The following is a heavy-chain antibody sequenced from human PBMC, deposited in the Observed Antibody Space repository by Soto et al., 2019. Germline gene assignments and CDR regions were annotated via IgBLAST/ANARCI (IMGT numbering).Heavy chain of an antibody. CDR1: GFTFSNYA. D-gene: IGHD2-15*01. CDR2: ISGRGGNT. V-gene: IGHV3-23*01. J-gene: IGHJ4*02. CDR3: AKAGCSGGTCYLYYFDY. Sequence: LRLSCAASGFTFSNYAMSWVRQAPGKGLEWVSTISGRGGNTYYADSVKGRFTISRDNSRNTLYLQMDSLRVEDSAVYSCAKAGCSGGTCYLYYFDYWGQGALVTVSS.